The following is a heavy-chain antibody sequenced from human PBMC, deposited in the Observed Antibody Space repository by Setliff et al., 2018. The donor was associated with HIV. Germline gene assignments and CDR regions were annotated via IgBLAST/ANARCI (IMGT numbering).Heavy chain of an antibody. J-gene: IGHJ3*02. Sequence: PGGSLRLSCVASGFTFSRYWMSWVRQAPGKGLEWVANIKQDGSEEYYLDSVKGRFTISRDNGKNTLYLQMNSLRAEDSAVYFWARVGLGGAFDIWGQGTKVSVSS. D-gene: IGHD1-26*01. CDR1: GFTFSRYW. CDR2: IKQDGSEE. V-gene: IGHV3-7*01. CDR3: ARVGLGGAFDI.